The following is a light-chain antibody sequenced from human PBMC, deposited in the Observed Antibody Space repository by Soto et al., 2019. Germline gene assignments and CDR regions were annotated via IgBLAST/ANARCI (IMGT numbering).Light chain of an antibody. J-gene: IGKJ1*01. V-gene: IGKV3-15*01. CDR2: DAS. CDR1: QSLRSS. Sequence: EIVLTQSPGTLSLSPGERATLCCRASQSLRSSLAWYLQKPGQAPRLLIYDASTRATGIPARFSGSGSGTDFTLTISGLQSEDFAVYYCQQYNNWPQTFGQGTKVDIK. CDR3: QQYNNWPQT.